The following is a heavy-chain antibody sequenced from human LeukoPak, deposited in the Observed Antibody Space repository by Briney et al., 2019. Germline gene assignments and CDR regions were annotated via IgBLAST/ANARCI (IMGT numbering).Heavy chain of an antibody. J-gene: IGHJ3*02. V-gene: IGHV5-51*01. Sequence: GESLKISCKGSGYRFTSYWIGWVRQMPGKGLEWMRIIYPGDSDTKYSPSFQGQVTISADKSISTAYLQWSSLKASDTAMYYCARPSGYSSSWDAFDIWGQGTMVTVSS. CDR2: IYPGDSDT. D-gene: IGHD6-13*01. CDR1: GYRFTSYW. CDR3: ARPSGYSSSWDAFDI.